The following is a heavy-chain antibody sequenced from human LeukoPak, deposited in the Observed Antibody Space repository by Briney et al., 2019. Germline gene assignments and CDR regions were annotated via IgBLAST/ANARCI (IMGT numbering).Heavy chain of an antibody. CDR3: ARDGIAAAGGGPFDY. CDR2: INPSGGST. CDR1: GYTLTELS. D-gene: IGHD6-13*01. Sequence: GASVKVSCKVSGYTLTELSMHWVRQAPGQGLEWMGIINPSGGSTSYAQKFQGRVTMTRDTSTSTVYMELSSLRSEDTAVYYCARDGIAAAGGGPFDYWGQGTLVTVSS. V-gene: IGHV1-46*01. J-gene: IGHJ4*02.